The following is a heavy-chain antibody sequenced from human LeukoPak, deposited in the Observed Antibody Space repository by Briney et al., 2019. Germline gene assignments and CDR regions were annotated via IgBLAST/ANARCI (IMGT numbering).Heavy chain of an antibody. CDR1: GYTFTGYY. D-gene: IGHD3-10*01. CDR2: INPNSGGT. CDR3: ARVRYGSGSYYFDY. V-gene: IGHV1-2*02. Sequence: ASVRVSCKASGYTFTGYYMHWVRQAPGQGLEWMGWINPNSGGTNYAQKFQGRVTMTRDTSISTAYMELSRLRSDDTAVYYCARVRYGSGSYYFDYWGQGTLVTVSS. J-gene: IGHJ4*02.